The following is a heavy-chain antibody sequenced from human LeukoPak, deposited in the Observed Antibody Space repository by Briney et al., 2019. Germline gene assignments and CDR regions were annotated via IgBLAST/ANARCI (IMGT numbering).Heavy chain of an antibody. V-gene: IGHV3-64D*06. CDR2: ISSNGGST. CDR1: GFTFSSYA. J-gene: IGHJ5*02. Sequence: GGSLRLSCSASGFTFSSYAMHWVRQAPGKGLEYVSAISSNGGSTYYADSVKGRFTISRDNSKNTLYLQMSSLRAEDMAVYYCVKGITMVRGVMNRFDPWGQGTLVTVSS. CDR3: VKGITMVRGVMNRFDP. D-gene: IGHD3-10*01.